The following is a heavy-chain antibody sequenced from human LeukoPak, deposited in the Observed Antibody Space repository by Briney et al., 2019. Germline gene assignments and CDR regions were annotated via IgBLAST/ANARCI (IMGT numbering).Heavy chain of an antibody. CDR1: GFTFSSYA. V-gene: IGHV3-23*01. J-gene: IGHJ3*02. CDR3: AKDSRASSGGAFDI. D-gene: IGHD2-15*01. CDR2: ISGSGGST. Sequence: PGGSLGLSCEASGFTFSSYAMSWVRQAPGKGLEWISAISGSGGSTYYADSVKGRFTISRDNSKNTLYLQMNSLRAEATAVYYCAKDSRASSGGAFDIWGQGTMVTVSS.